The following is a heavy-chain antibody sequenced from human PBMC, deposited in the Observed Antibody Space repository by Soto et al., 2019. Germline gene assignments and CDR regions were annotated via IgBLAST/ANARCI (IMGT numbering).Heavy chain of an antibody. J-gene: IGHJ4*02. V-gene: IGHV3-23*01. CDR2: ISGSGGGT. CDR3: AKAWMDNARQRYFDH. CDR1: GFTFSNYA. D-gene: IGHD5-12*01. Sequence: EMQLLESGGGLVQPGGSLRLSCAASGFTFSNYAMSWVRLAPGKGLEWVSAISGSGGGTYYADSVKGRFTIFRDNSKNTLYLQMNNLRAEDTAVYSCAKAWMDNARQRYFDHWGQGTLVTVSS.